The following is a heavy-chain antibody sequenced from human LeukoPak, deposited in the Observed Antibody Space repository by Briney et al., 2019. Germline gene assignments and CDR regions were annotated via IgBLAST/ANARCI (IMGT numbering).Heavy chain of an antibody. CDR3: ASRTEAYCGGDCYPLYYFDY. D-gene: IGHD2-21*02. Sequence: SETLSLTCTVSGGSISSSSYYWGWIRQPPGKGLEWIGSIYYSGSTYYNPSLKSRVTISVDTSKNQFSLKLSSVTAADTAVYYCASRTEAYCGGDCYPLYYFDYWGQGTLVTVSS. V-gene: IGHV4-39*07. CDR2: IYYSGST. J-gene: IGHJ4*02. CDR1: GGSISSSSYY.